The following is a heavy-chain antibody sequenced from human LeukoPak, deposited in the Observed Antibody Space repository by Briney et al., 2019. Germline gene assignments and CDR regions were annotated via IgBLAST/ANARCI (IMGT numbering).Heavy chain of an antibody. J-gene: IGHJ3*02. D-gene: IGHD3-22*01. CDR2: ISGDGGST. Sequence: GGSLRLSCAASGFTFDDYAMHWVRQAPGKGLEWVSLISGDGGSTYYADSVKGRFTISRDNSKNSLYLQMNSLRTEDTALYYCAKDTNLMIVPPIGAFDIWGQGTMVTVSS. CDR1: GFTFDDYA. V-gene: IGHV3-43*02. CDR3: AKDTNLMIVPPIGAFDI.